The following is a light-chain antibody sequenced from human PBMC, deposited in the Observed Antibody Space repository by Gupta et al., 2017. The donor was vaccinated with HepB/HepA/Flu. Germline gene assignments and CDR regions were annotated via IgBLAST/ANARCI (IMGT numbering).Light chain of an antibody. CDR3: SSYKRRMFSGV. J-gene: IGLJ1*01. CDR1: RSAIGGYYC. V-gene: IGLV2-14*04. Sequence: RSAIGGYYCVSWYQQHPGKAPEIMIYDVGIQPSGVFNRFSGSKYGNTASLAITGFQAEEEGDYYCSSYKRRMFSGVFGTGTKVTVL. CDR2: DVG.